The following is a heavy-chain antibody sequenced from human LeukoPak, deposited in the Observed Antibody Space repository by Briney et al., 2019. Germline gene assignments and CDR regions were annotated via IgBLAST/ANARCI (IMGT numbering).Heavy chain of an antibody. CDR2: ISSNGGST. D-gene: IGHD6-6*01. V-gene: IGHV3-64D*09. CDR3: VKEASHSSSGGFDY. CDR1: GFTFSSYA. Sequence: SGGSLRLSCSASGFTFSSYAMHWVRQAPGKGLEYVSAISSNGGSTYYADSVKGRFTISRDNSKNTLYLQMSSLRAEDTAVYYCVKEASHSSSGGFDYWGQGTLVTVSS. J-gene: IGHJ4*02.